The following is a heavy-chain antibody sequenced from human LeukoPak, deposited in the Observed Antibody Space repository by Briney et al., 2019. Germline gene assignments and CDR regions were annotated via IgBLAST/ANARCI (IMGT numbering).Heavy chain of an antibody. CDR3: TRGSYYDSSGYSGVRLFDY. V-gene: IGHV1-2*02. J-gene: IGHJ4*02. Sequence: ASVKVSCKASGYTFTGHYMHWVRQAPGQGLEWMGWINPKNAGTNFAQRFQGRVTMTRDTSISTVYMELSRLRSDDTALYYCTRGSYYDSSGYSGVRLFDYWGQGTPVTVPS. D-gene: IGHD3-22*01. CDR2: INPKNAGT. CDR1: GYTFTGHY.